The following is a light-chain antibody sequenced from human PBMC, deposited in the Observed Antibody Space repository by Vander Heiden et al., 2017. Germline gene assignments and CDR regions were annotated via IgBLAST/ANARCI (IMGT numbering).Light chain of an antibody. Sequence: DIQLAQLPSTLPASLGDRLTITCPATQTSPSWLAWYQQKPGKAPKLLIYDAASLESGVPTRFSGSGSGTEFTLTISSLQPDDFATYYCQQYNSYSPTWTFGQGTKVEIK. V-gene: IGKV1-5*01. J-gene: IGKJ1*01. CDR3: QQYNSYSPTWT. CDR2: DAA. CDR1: QTSPSW.